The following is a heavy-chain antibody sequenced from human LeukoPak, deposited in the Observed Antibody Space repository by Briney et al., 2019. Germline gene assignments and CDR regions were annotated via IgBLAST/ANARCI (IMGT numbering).Heavy chain of an antibody. CDR3: ARDRIEYYDILTGYYPGFDY. J-gene: IGHJ4*02. Sequence: ASVKVSCKASGYTFTGYYMHWVRQAPGQGLEWMGIINPSGGSTSCAQKFQGRVTMTRDTSTSTVYMELSSLRSEDTAVYYCARDRIEYYDILTGYYPGFDYWGQGTLVTVSS. CDR1: GYTFTGYY. V-gene: IGHV1-46*01. CDR2: INPSGGST. D-gene: IGHD3-9*01.